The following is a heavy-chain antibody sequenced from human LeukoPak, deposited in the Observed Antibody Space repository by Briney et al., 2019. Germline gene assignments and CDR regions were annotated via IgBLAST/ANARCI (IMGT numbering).Heavy chain of an antibody. J-gene: IGHJ4*02. CDR3: ARGRHYYGSGSYRY. Sequence: GGSLRLSCAASGFTFSSYSMNWVRQAPGKGLEWVSYISSSGSTIYYAGSVKGRFTISRDNAKNSLYLQMNSLRAEDTAVYYCARGRHYYGSGSYRYWGQGTLVTVSS. CDR1: GFTFSSYS. V-gene: IGHV3-48*04. D-gene: IGHD3-10*01. CDR2: ISSSGSTI.